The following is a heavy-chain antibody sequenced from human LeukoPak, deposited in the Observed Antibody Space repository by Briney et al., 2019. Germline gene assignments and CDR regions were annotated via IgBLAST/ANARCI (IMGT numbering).Heavy chain of an antibody. J-gene: IGHJ4*02. CDR2: INPNSGGT. D-gene: IGHD3-10*01. CDR1: GYTFTSYY. Sequence: GASVKVSCKASGYTFTSYYMHWVRQAPGQGLEWMGWINPNSGGTNYAQKFQGRVTMTRDTSISTAYMELTRLRSDDTAVYYCARVFYLCGSGTKCDYWGQGTLVTVSS. CDR3: ARVFYLCGSGTKCDY. V-gene: IGHV1-2*02.